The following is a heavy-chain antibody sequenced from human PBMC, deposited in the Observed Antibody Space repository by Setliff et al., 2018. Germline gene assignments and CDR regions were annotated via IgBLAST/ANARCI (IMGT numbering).Heavy chain of an antibody. CDR3: VTSIAAAPGY. CDR1: RFTFSTAW. J-gene: IGHJ4*02. V-gene: IGHV3-7*03. Sequence: PGGSLRLSCVAARFTFSTAWMSWVRQAPGKGLEWVASIKQDGSEISYADSVKGRFTISRDNAKKSLYLQMNSLTVEDTAVYYCVTSIAAAPGYWGQGTLVTVSS. CDR2: IKQDGSEI. D-gene: IGHD6-13*01.